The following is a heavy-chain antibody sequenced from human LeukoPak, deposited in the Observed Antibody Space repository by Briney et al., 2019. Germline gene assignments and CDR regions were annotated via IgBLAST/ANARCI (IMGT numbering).Heavy chain of an antibody. CDR2: ISSTSAYI. CDR1: GFTFSSYS. V-gene: IGHV3-21*01. CDR3: AREPTGIIL. D-gene: IGHD5-18*01. Sequence: PGGSLRLSCAASGFTFSSYSMNWVRQTPGKVLEWVSSISSTSAYIYYADSVKGRFTISRDNAKNSLYLQMNSLRVEDTAMYYCAREPTGIILWGQGTLVTVSS. J-gene: IGHJ4*02.